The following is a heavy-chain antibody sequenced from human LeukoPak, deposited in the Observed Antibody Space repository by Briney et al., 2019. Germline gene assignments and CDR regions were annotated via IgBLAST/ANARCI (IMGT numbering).Heavy chain of an antibody. CDR2: IYYSGST. CDR3: ARDSRWYSGSYYSTPPDY. V-gene: IGHV4-59*12. D-gene: IGHD1-26*01. CDR1: GGSISSYY. J-gene: IGHJ4*02. Sequence: SETLSLTCTVSGGSISSYYWSWIRQPPGKGLEWIGYIYYSGSTNYNPSLKSRVTISVDTSKNQFSLKLSSVTAADTAVYYCARDSRWYSGSYYSTPPDYWGQGTLVTVSS.